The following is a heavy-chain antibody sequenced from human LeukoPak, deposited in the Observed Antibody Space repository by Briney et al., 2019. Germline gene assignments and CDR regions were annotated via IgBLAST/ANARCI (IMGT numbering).Heavy chain of an antibody. Sequence: ASVKVSCEASGYSFTSYYIHWVRQTPGQGLEWLGIINPAGGTTSYAPRFQDRFTMTSDTSTNTVYMELSSLRSEDTAVYYCARAVFPFSRGFDYWGQGTLVTVSS. J-gene: IGHJ4*02. V-gene: IGHV1-46*01. CDR1: GYSFTSYY. D-gene: IGHD3-10*01. CDR2: INPAGGTT. CDR3: ARAVFPFSRGFDY.